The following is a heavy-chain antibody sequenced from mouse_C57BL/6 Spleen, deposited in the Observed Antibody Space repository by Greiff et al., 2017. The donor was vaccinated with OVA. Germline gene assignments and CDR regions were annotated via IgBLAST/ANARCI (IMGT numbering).Heavy chain of an antibody. CDR3: ARSENGLYYFGH. Sequence: VQLQQSGAELVKPGASVKISCKASGYAFSSYWMNWVKQRPGKGLEWIGQIYPGDGDTNYNGKFQGKATLTADKSSSTAYLQLSSLTSEDSAVYFCARSENGLYYFGHLGQGTTLTVSS. J-gene: IGHJ2*01. D-gene: IGHD1-1*02. CDR2: IYPGDGDT. V-gene: IGHV1-80*01. CDR1: GYAFSSYW.